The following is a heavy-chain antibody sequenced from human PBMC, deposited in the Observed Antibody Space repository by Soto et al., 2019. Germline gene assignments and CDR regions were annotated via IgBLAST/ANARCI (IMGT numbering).Heavy chain of an antibody. Sequence: ASVKVSCKASGYTFTHYYIHWVRQAPGQGLEWMGIINPNGGITTYAQKFRAGFTMTRDTSTSTVYLELSSLRSEDSAIYYCATSVNSAMAFDYWGQGTLVTVS. D-gene: IGHD5-18*01. CDR1: GYTFTHYY. V-gene: IGHV1-46*01. J-gene: IGHJ4*02. CDR2: INPNGGIT. CDR3: ATSVNSAMAFDY.